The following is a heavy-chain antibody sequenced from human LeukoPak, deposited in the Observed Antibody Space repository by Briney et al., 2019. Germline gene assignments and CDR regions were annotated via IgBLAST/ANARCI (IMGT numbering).Heavy chain of an antibody. CDR1: GYTLTELS. D-gene: IGHD3-22*01. J-gene: IGHJ4*02. V-gene: IGHV1-24*01. CDR3: ATPRDSSGYCCPYYFDY. Sequence: ASVKVSCKVSGYTLTELSMHWVRQAPGKGLEWMGGFYPEDGETIYAQKFQGRVTMTEDTSTDTAYMELSSLRSEDAAVYYCATPRDSSGYCCPYYFDYWGQGTLVTVSS. CDR2: FYPEDGET.